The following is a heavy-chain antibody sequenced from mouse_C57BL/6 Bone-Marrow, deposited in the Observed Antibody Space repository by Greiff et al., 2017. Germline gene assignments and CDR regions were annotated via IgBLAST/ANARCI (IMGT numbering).Heavy chain of an antibody. CDR3: ARMYDCNYPWFAY. V-gene: IGHV2-9-1*01. Sequence: QVQLKQSGPGLVAPSQSLSITCTVSGFSLTSYAISWVRQPPGKGLEWLGVIWTGGGTHYNSAPKSRLSISKDNSKSQVYVKINSLQTDDTARYYCARMYDCNYPWFAYWGQGTLVTVSA. CDR2: IWTGGGT. D-gene: IGHD2-1*01. J-gene: IGHJ3*01. CDR1: GFSLTSYA.